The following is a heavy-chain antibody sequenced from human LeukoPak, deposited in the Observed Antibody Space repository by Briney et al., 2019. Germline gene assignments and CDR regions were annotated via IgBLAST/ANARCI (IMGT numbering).Heavy chain of an antibody. Sequence: PSETLSLTCAVYGGSFSGYYWSWIRQPPGKGLEWIGEINHSGSTNYNPSLKSRVTISVDTSKNQFSLKLSSVTAADTAVYYCARVPRAQQLRSQWGYYYGMDVWGQGTTVTVSS. CDR1: GGSFSGYY. D-gene: IGHD6-13*01. CDR3: ARVPRAQQLRSQWGYYYGMDV. CDR2: INHSGST. J-gene: IGHJ6*02. V-gene: IGHV4-34*01.